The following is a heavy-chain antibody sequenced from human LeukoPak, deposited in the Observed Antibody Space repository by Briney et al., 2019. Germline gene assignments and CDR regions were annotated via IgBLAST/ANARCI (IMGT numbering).Heavy chain of an antibody. J-gene: IGHJ3*02. V-gene: IGHV3-30*18. CDR3: AKSRTMVRGVASAFDI. CDR2: ISYDGSNK. Sequence: PGGSLRLSCAASGFTFSSYWMSWVRQAPGKGLEWVAVISYDGSNKYYADSVKGRFTISRDNSKNTLYLQMNSLRAEDTAVYYCAKSRTMVRGVASAFDIWGQGTMVTVSS. CDR1: GFTFSSYW. D-gene: IGHD3-10*01.